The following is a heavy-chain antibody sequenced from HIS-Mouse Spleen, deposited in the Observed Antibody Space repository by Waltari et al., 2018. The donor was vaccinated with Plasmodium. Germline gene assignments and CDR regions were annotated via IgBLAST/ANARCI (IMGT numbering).Heavy chain of an antibody. J-gene: IGHJ4*02. D-gene: IGHD6-13*01. Sequence: QVQLVESGGGVVQPGRSLRLSCAASGFPFRRYGMHWVRQAPGKGLEWVAVISYDGSNKYYADSVKGRFTISRDNSKNTLYLQMNSLRAEDTAVYYCAKDRRSSSWYVDYWGQGTLVTVSS. CDR2: ISYDGSNK. CDR3: AKDRRSSSWYVDY. V-gene: IGHV3-30*18. CDR1: GFPFRRYG.